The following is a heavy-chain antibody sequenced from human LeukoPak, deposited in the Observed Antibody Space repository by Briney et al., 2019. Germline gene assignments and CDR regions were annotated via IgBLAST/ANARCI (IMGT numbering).Heavy chain of an antibody. D-gene: IGHD6-6*01. V-gene: IGHV1-18*01. Sequence: ASVKVSCKASGYTFTSYGISWVRQAPGQGLEWMGLISAYNGNTNYAQKHQGRVTMTTDTSTSTAYMELRSLRSDDTAVYYCARSEYSSSSHPTPYDYWGQGTLVTVSS. CDR2: ISAYNGNT. CDR3: ARSEYSSSSHPTPYDY. J-gene: IGHJ4*02. CDR1: GYTFTSYG.